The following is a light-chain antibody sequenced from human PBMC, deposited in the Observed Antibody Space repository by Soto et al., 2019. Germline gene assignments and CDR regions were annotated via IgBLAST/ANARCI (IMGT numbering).Light chain of an antibody. J-gene: IGLJ2*01. CDR2: SND. Sequence: QSVLTQSPSASGTPGQRVSISCSGSTSNIGTNTVSWYQHVPGTAPKLLIYSNDQRPSAVPGRFSGSKSGTSASLAISGLLSEDEADYYCATWDDSPKVVFGGGTKLTVL. CDR3: ATWDDSPKVV. V-gene: IGLV1-44*01. CDR1: TSNIGTNT.